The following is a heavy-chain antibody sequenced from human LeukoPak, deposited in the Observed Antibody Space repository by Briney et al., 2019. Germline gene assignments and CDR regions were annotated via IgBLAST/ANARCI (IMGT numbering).Heavy chain of an antibody. Sequence: GESLKISCKGSGYSFTSYWIGWVRQMPVKGLEWMGIIYPGDSDTRYSPSFQGQVTISADKSISTAYLQWSSLKASDTAMYYCARRVVVAATPGYDAFDIWGQGTMVTVSS. D-gene: IGHD2-15*01. CDR2: IYPGDSDT. CDR1: GYSFTSYW. V-gene: IGHV5-51*01. CDR3: ARRVVVAATPGYDAFDI. J-gene: IGHJ3*02.